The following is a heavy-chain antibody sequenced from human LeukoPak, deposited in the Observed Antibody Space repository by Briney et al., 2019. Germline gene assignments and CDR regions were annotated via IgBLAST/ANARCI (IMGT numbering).Heavy chain of an antibody. Sequence: SETLSLTCAVYGENFSIYFYSWIRQPPGKGLEWIGEINHGGSTSYNPSLKSRVTISVDTSKNQFSLKLSSVTAADTAVYYCARVRYSGSYRYYFDYWGQGTLVTVSS. D-gene: IGHD1-26*01. CDR3: ARVRYSGSYRYYFDY. CDR2: INHGGST. CDR1: GENFSIYF. J-gene: IGHJ4*02. V-gene: IGHV4-34*01.